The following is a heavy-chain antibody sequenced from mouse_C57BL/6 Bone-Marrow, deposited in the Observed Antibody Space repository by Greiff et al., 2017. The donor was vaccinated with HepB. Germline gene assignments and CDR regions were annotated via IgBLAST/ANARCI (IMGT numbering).Heavy chain of an antibody. CDR2: IWWDDDK. D-gene: IGHD2-2*01. Sequence: QVTLKECGPGILQPSQTLSLTCSFSGFSLSTFGMGVGWIRQPSGKGLEWLAHIWWDDDKYYNPALKSRLTISKDTSKNQVFLKIANVDTADTATYYCARSSIYYGYDWYFDVWGTGTTVTVSS. J-gene: IGHJ1*03. CDR1: GFSLSTFGMG. V-gene: IGHV8-8*01. CDR3: ARSSIYYGYDWYFDV.